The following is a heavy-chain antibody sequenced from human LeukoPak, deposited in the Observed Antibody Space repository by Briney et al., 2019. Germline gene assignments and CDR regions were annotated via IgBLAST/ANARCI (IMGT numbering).Heavy chain of an antibody. V-gene: IGHV1-18*01. D-gene: IGHD4-11*01. CDR1: GYTFTSYG. CDR3: ARVPTVTTSYYYYMDV. J-gene: IGHJ6*03. CDR2: ISAYNGNT. Sequence: ASVKVSCKASGYTFTSYGISWVRQAPGQGLEWMGWISAYNGNTNYAQKLQGRVTMTTDTSTSTAYMELRSLRSDDTAVYYCARVPTVTTSYYYYMDVWGKGTTVTVSS.